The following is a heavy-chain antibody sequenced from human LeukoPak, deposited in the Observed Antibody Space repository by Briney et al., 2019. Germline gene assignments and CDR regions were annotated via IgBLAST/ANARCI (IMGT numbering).Heavy chain of an antibody. CDR1: GGSISSYY. V-gene: IGHV4-59*01. Sequence: SETLSLTCTVSGGSISSYYWSWIRQPPGKGLEWIGYIYYSGSTNYNPSLKSRVTISVDTSKNQFSLKLSSVTAADTAVYCCARDPPTADNAFDIWGQGTMVTVSS. D-gene: IGHD4-17*01. J-gene: IGHJ3*02. CDR2: IYYSGST. CDR3: ARDPPTADNAFDI.